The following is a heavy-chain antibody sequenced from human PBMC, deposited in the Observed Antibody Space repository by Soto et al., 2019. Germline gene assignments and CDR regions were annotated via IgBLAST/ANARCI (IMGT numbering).Heavy chain of an antibody. CDR3: ARDHYDFWSGFPPTIWFHP. J-gene: IGHJ5*02. CDR2: ISSHGATT. V-gene: IGHV3-23*01. D-gene: IGHD3-3*01. CDR1: GLSFSNDN. Sequence: PVGSRSLSCVAPGLSFSNDNMNWARQAAGKGLEWVSSISSHGATTYYAESVRGRFTISRDNSKNTLFLQMNSLRAGDTAVYFCARDHYDFWSGFPPTIWFHPWGQGTLVTVSS.